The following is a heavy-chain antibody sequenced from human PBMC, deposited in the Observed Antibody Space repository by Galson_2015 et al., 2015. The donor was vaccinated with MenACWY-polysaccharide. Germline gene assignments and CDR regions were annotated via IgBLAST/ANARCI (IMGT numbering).Heavy chain of an antibody. D-gene: IGHD3-10*01. CDR2: INSDASST. CDR1: GLTFSNNW. Sequence: SLRLSCAASGLTFSNNWIHWVRQAPGKGLVWVSRINSDASSTAYADSVKGRFTISRDNAKNTLYLQMNSLRVEDTAVYYCVGPLGRGGTGAYGMDAWGQATPVTVSS. V-gene: IGHV3-74*01. J-gene: IGHJ6*02. CDR3: VGPLGRGGTGAYGMDA.